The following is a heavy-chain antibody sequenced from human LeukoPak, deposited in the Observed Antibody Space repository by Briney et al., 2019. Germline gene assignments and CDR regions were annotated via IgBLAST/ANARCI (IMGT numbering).Heavy chain of an antibody. CDR2: ISYDGSKK. D-gene: IGHD6-13*01. CDR1: GFTFSSYA. J-gene: IGHJ3*02. V-gene: IGHV3-30-3*01. Sequence: AGGSLRLSCAASGFTFSSYAMHWVRQAPGKGLEWVAVISYDGSKKYYADSVKGRFTISRDNSKNTLYLQMNSLRAEDTAVYYCARDIAAAGGEDAFDIWGQGTMVTVSS. CDR3: ARDIAAAGGEDAFDI.